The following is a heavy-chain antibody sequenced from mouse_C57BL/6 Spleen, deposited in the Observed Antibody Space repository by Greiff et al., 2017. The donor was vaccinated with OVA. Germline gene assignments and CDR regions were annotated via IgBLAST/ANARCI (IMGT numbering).Heavy chain of an antibody. CDR1: GYTFTSYT. J-gene: IGHJ1*03. CDR3: ATGDDHDIYFDV. V-gene: IGHV1-4*01. D-gene: IGHD2-4*01. Sequence: VQLQQSGAELARPGASVKMSCKASGYTFTSYTMHWVKQRPGQGLEWIGYINPSSGYTKYNQKFKDKATLTADKSSSTAYMQLSSLTSEDSAVYYCATGDDHDIYFDVWGTGTTVTVSS. CDR2: INPSSGYT.